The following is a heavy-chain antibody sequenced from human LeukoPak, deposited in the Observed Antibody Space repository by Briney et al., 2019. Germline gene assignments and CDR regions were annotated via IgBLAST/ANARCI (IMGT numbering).Heavy chain of an antibody. Sequence: GGSLRLSCAASGFTFSSYEMNWVRQAPGKGLEWVSYISSSGSTIYYADSVKGRFTISRDNAKNSLYLQMNSLRAEDTAVYYCARDGNYDYVWSSHKDYFDYWGQGTLVTVSS. J-gene: IGHJ4*02. CDR1: GFTFSSYE. V-gene: IGHV3-48*03. D-gene: IGHD3-16*01. CDR3: ARDGNYDYVWSSHKDYFDY. CDR2: ISSSGSTI.